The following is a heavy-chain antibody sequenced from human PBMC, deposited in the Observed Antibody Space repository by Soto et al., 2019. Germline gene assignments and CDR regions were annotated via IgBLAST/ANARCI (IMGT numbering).Heavy chain of an antibody. Sequence: EVQLVESGGGLVQPGGSLRLSCVDSGFTFSSYWMSWVRQAPVKGLEWVGNIKQDGSEENYVDSVKGRFTISRDNAKNSIYLQMNSLRAEDPAVYYCARIAASGRGWNVWGQGTTVVVSS. V-gene: IGHV3-7*01. CDR2: IKQDGSEE. CDR1: GFTFSSYW. CDR3: ARIAASGRGWNV. D-gene: IGHD6-13*01. J-gene: IGHJ6*02.